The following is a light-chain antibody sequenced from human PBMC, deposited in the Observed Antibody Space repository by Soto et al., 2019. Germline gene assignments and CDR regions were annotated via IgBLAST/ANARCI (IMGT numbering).Light chain of an antibody. CDR1: QSVSRY. CDR2: DES. J-gene: IGKJ2*01. Sequence: EIVLTQSPATLSLSPGERATLSCRASQSVSRYLAWYQQKPCQAPWLRIFDESTRATGIAARLSDSGSGTEVYLTISKLEPEDFAVYYYQQRSTWPYTFGQGTNVEIK. CDR3: QQRSTWPYT. V-gene: IGKV3-11*01.